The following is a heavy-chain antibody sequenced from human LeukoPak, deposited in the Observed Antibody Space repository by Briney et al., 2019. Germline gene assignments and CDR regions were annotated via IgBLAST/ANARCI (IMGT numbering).Heavy chain of an antibody. D-gene: IGHD4-17*01. CDR3: ARETTVTFPDAFDI. CDR2: ISNSGGNT. CDR1: GFTFSSYW. V-gene: IGHV3-23*01. J-gene: IGHJ3*02. Sequence: GGSLRLSCAASGFTFSSYWMSWVRQAPGKGLEWVSAISNSGGNTYYADSVKGRFTISRDNSKNTMYLQMNSLRAEDTAIYYCARETTVTFPDAFDIWGQGTMVTVSS.